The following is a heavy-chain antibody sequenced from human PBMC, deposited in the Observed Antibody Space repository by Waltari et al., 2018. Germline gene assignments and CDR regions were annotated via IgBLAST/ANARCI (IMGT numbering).Heavy chain of an antibody. CDR1: GGTFSSYA. CDR3: ARNQLRNMNYYYYGMDV. J-gene: IGHJ6*02. V-gene: IGHV1-69*01. Sequence: QVQLVQSGAEVKKPGSSVKVPCKASGGTFSSYAISWVRQAPGQGLEWMGVISPIFGKANDAQKSQGRATITADESTSTAYMELSSLRSEDTAVYYCARNQLRNMNYYYYGMDVWGQGTTVTVSS. CDR2: ISPIFGKA. D-gene: IGHD2-2*01.